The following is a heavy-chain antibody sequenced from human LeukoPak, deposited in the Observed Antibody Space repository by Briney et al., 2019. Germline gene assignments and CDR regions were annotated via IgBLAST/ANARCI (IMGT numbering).Heavy chain of an antibody. CDR2: FYFIEST. Sequence: SETLSLTCTVSGVSISSGDYYWSWIRQPPGKGLEWIGYFYFIESTFYNPSLRSRVTISGDTSKNQLSLKLNSVTAADTAVYYCARAMTFHNWFNPWGQGTLVTVSS. J-gene: IGHJ5*02. CDR3: ARAMTFHNWFNP. CDR1: GVSISSGDYY. D-gene: IGHD3/OR15-3a*01. V-gene: IGHV4-30-4*01.